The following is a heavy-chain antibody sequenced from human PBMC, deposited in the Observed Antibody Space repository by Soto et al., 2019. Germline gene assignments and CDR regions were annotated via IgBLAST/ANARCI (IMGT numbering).Heavy chain of an antibody. D-gene: IGHD6-19*01. CDR2: ISGSGGSK. CDR1: GFTFSSYA. CDR3: AKFYSSGWYGTPNDAFDI. V-gene: IGHV3-23*01. J-gene: IGHJ3*02. Sequence: EVQLLESGGGLVQPGGSLRLSCAASGFTFSSYAMSWVRQAPGKGLEWVSAISGSGGSKYYADSVKGRFTISRDNSKNTLYLQMNSLRAEDTAVYYCAKFYSSGWYGTPNDAFDIWGQGTMVTVSS.